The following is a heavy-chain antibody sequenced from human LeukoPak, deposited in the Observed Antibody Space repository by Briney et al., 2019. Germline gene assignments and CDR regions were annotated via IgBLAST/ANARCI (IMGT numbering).Heavy chain of an antibody. CDR3: AKDGIVVSYFDY. V-gene: IGHV3-30*18. CDR2: ISYDGSNK. D-gene: IGHD3-22*01. Sequence: PGGSLRLSCAASGFTFSSYGIHWVRRAPGKGLEWVAIISYDGSNKYYADSVKGRFTISRDNSKNTLYLQMNSLRAEDTAMYYCAKDGIVVSYFDYWGQGTLVTVSS. CDR1: GFTFSSYG. J-gene: IGHJ4*02.